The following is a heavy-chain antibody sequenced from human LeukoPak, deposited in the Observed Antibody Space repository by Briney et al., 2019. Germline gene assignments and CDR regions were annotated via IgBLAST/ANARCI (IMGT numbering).Heavy chain of an antibody. J-gene: IGHJ5*02. Sequence: ASVKVSCKASGYTFTGYYMHWVRQAPGQGLEWMGWINPNSGGTNYAQKFQGRVTMTRDTSISTAYMELSRLRSDDPAVYYCARDGAVVVSDWFDPWGQGTLVTVSS. CDR1: GYTFTGYY. V-gene: IGHV1-2*02. D-gene: IGHD2-2*01. CDR3: ARDGAVVVSDWFDP. CDR2: INPNSGGT.